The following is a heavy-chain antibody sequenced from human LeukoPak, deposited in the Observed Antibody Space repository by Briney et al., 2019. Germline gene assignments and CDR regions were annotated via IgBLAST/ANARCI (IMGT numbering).Heavy chain of an antibody. V-gene: IGHV3-74*01. Sequence: QTGGSLILSCAASGFTFSSHWMHWVRQAPGKALVRVSRIKYDASSTSYADSVKGRFTISRDNAKNTLYLQMNSLRAADTAVYYCARGATYAYYQDYWGQGTLVTVSS. CDR3: ARGATYAYYQDY. J-gene: IGHJ4*02. CDR1: GFTFSSHW. CDR2: IKYDASST. D-gene: IGHD1-26*01.